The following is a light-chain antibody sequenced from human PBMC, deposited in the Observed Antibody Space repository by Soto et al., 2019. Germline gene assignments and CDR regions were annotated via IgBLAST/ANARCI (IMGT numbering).Light chain of an antibody. J-gene: IGLJ2*01. CDR1: SGRSSYA. Sequence: QLVLTQSPSASASLGTSVKLTCTLSSGRSSYAIAWHQQQPEKGPRYLMKLNSDGSHNKGDGIPDRFSGSSSGAGRYLTISSLQSEDEADYYCQTWGTGTVVFGGGTKLTVL. CDR2: LNSDGSH. CDR3: QTWGTGTVV. V-gene: IGLV4-69*01.